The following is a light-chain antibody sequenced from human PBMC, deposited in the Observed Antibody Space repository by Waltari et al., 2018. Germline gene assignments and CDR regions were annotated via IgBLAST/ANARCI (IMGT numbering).Light chain of an antibody. V-gene: IGLV2-14*03. CDR1: SSDVGGHNH. J-gene: IGLJ3*02. Sequence: QSALTQPASVSGSPGESITISCTGTSSDVGGHNHVSWYQHHPGKAPKLIIHDVNKRPSGVSNRFSGSKSDTTASLTISGLQAEDEAEYYCNSFTDTASWVFGGGTKLTVL. CDR3: NSFTDTASWV. CDR2: DVN.